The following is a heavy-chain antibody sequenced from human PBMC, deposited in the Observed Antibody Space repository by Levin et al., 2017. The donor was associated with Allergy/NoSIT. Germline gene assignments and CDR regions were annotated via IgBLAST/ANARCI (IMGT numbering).Heavy chain of an antibody. CDR2: RHHSGST. V-gene: IGHV4-38-2*02. CDR1: GYSISSGYY. J-gene: IGHJ4*02. Sequence: SETLSLTCAVSGYSISSGYYWGWIRQPPGKGLEWIGSRHHSGSTYYNPSLKSRVTISLDTSKNQFSLRLNSVTAADTAVYYCARDLAPPGSRSSPFDYWGQGILVTVSS. D-gene: IGHD6-13*01. CDR3: ARDLAPPGSRSSPFDY.